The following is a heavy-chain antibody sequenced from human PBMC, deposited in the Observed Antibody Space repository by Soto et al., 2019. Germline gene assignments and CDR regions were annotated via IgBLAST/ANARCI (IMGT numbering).Heavy chain of an antibody. D-gene: IGHD5-18*01. CDR1: GYTFTSYG. CDR3: ARDGVDTATGYYYGMDV. Sequence: QVQLVQSGAEVKKPGASVKVSCKASGYTFTSYGISWVRQAPGQGLEGMGWISAYNGNTNYAQKLQGRVTMTTDTPTSTADMELRSLRSHDTAVYYCARDGVDTATGYYYGMDVWVQGTTGTVSS. V-gene: IGHV1-18*01. CDR2: ISAYNGNT. J-gene: IGHJ6*02.